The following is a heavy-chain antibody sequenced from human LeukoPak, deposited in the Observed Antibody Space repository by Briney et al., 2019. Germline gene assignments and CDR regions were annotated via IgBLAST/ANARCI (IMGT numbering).Heavy chain of an antibody. CDR2: IYYSGST. CDR1: GGSISSYY. D-gene: IGHD3-22*01. CDR3: ARSPYYYDSSGYLY. V-gene: IGHV4-59*08. J-gene: IGHJ4*02. Sequence: SETLSLTCTVSGGSISSYYWSWIRQPPGKGLEWIGYIYYSGSTNYNPSLKSRVAISVDTSKNQFSLKLSSVTAADTAVYYCARSPYYYDSSGYLYWGQGTLVTVSS.